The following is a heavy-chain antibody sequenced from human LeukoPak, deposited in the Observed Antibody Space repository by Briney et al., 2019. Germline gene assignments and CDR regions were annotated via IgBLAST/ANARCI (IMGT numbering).Heavy chain of an antibody. CDR1: GGSISSSSYY. D-gene: IGHD3-3*01. CDR3: ARLYRNDFWSGFDYYYMDV. CDR2: IYYSGST. V-gene: IGHV4-39*01. J-gene: IGHJ6*03. Sequence: PSETLSLTCTVSGGSISSSSYYWGWIRQPPGKGLEWIGSIYYSGSTYYNPSLKSRVTISVDTSKNQFSLKLSSVTAADTAVYYRARLYRNDFWSGFDYYYMDVWGKGTTVTVSS.